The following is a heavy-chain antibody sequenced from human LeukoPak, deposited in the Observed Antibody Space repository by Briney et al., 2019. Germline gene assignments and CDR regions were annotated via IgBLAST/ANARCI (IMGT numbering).Heavy chain of an antibody. J-gene: IGHJ4*02. D-gene: IGHD3-22*01. V-gene: IGHV1-69*04. CDR3: ARGRRDSSGYYY. CDR1: GGTFSSYA. Sequence: GSSVKVSCKASGGTFSSYAISWVRQAPGQGLEWMGRIIPIFGIANYAQKFQGRVTITADKSTSTAYMELSSLRSEDTAVYYCARGRRDSSGYYYWGQGTLVTVSS. CDR2: IIPIFGIA.